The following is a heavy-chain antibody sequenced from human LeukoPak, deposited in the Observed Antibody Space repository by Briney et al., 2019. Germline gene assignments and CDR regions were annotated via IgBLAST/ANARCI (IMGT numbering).Heavy chain of an antibody. Sequence: GGSLRLSCAASGFTFDDYGMSWVRQAPGKGLEWVAGINWNGGSTGYADSVKGRFTISRDNAKNSLYLQMNSLRAEDTALYYCAREYRITIFGVVRIFDYWGQGTLVTVSS. CDR3: AREYRITIFGVVRIFDY. CDR2: INWNGGST. J-gene: IGHJ4*02. D-gene: IGHD3-3*01. CDR1: GFTFDDYG. V-gene: IGHV3-20*04.